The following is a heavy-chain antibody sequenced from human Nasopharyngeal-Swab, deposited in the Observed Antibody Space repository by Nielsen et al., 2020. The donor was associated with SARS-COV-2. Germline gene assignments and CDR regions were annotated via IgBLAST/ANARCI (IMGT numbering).Heavy chain of an antibody. CDR1: GFNFTSYA. J-gene: IGHJ4*02. CDR2: VSYDGTNT. Sequence: GGSLRLSCSASGFNFTSYAIHCVRQPPGKGLEWVAVVSYDGTNTFYADSVKGRFAISRDNSKSTVSLQMNSLRSEDTALYYCAKDRGGRSLDSWGQGTLVTVS. V-gene: IGHV3-30-3*02. D-gene: IGHD3-16*01. CDR3: AKDRGGRSLDS.